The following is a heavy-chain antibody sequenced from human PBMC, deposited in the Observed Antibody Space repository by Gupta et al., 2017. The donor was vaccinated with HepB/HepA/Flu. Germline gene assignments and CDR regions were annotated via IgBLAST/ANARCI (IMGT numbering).Heavy chain of an antibody. CDR1: GYTFTTYY. CDR2: INPSGGST. CDR3: ARRVGATNRDAFDI. J-gene: IGHJ3*02. D-gene: IGHD1-26*01. Sequence: QVQLVQSGAEVKKPGASVKVSCKASGYTFTTYYMHWVRQAPGQGLEWVGIINPSGGSTSYAQKFQGRVSMTRDTSTSTVYMELSSLRSEDTAMYYCARRVGATNRDAFDIWGQGTMVTVSS. V-gene: IGHV1-46*01.